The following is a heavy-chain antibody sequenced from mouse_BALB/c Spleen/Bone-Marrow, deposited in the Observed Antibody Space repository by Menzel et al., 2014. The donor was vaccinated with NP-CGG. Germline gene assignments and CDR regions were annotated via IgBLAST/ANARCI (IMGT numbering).Heavy chain of an antibody. V-gene: IGHV1-18*01. D-gene: IGHD1-2*01. Sequence: EVQLQQSGPELVRPGASVKISCKTSGYTFTEYTMHWVKQSHGKSLEWIGGVNPNNGGTIYNQKFKGKATLTVDKSSSTAYMELRSLTSEDSAVYYCARKDYGYNYVMDYWGQGTSVTVSS. CDR2: VNPNNGGT. CDR1: GYTFTEYT. J-gene: IGHJ4*01. CDR3: ARKDYGYNYVMDY.